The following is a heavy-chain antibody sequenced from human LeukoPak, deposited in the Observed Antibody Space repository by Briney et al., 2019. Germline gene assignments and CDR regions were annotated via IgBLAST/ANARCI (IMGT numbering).Heavy chain of an antibody. D-gene: IGHD5-12*01. J-gene: IGHJ4*02. V-gene: IGHV3-15*01. CDR1: GFTFSNAW. CDR2: IKSKTDGGTT. CDR3: TTATKRWLQSLFDY. Sequence: GGSLRLSCAASGFTFSNAWMSWVRQAPGKGLEWVGRIKSKTDGGTTDYAAPVKGRFTISRDDSKNTLYLQRNSLKTEDTAVYYCTTATKRWLQSLFDYWGQGTLVTVSS.